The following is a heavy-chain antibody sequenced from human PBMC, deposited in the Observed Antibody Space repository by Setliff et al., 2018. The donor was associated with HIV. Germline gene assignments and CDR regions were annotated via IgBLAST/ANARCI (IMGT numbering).Heavy chain of an antibody. V-gene: IGHV4-4*02. CDR3: EAATVGETGYYGIDV. J-gene: IGHJ6*02. Sequence: PSETLSLTCAVSSGSISSSNWWSWVRQPPGKELAWIGEIYHSGSTNYNPSLTSRVTMSVDTSKNQFSLKLNSVTAADTAVYYCEAATVGETGYYGIDVWGPGTTVTVSS. D-gene: IGHD1-26*01. CDR2: IYHSGST. CDR1: SGSISSSNW.